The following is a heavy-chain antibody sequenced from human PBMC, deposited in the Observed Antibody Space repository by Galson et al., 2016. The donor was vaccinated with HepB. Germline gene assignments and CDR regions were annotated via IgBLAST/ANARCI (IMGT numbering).Heavy chain of an antibody. Sequence: SLRLSCAVSGFTFRNHQMHWVRQVSGKGLVWVSRIEGDGTRPIYADSVKGRFTISRDNAVNTLYLQMNSLRAEDTAVYYCARDLSGPDFWGQGTLVTVSS. CDR1: GFTFRNHQ. CDR3: ARDLSGPDF. CDR2: IEGDGTRP. V-gene: IGHV3-74*01. J-gene: IGHJ4*02.